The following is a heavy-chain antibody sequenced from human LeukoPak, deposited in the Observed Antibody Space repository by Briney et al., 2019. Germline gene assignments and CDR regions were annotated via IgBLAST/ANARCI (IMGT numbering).Heavy chain of an antibody. Sequence: EASVEVSCKASGYTFTSYYMNWVRQAPGQGLEWMGIIDPSGGSTTYAQNFQGRVTMTRDTSTSTVYMDLSSLRSEDTAIYYCARGRIYGDYGYFEYWGQGTLVTVSS. CDR3: ARGRIYGDYGYFEY. CDR1: GYTFTSYY. CDR2: IDPSGGST. D-gene: IGHD4-17*01. V-gene: IGHV1-46*01. J-gene: IGHJ4*02.